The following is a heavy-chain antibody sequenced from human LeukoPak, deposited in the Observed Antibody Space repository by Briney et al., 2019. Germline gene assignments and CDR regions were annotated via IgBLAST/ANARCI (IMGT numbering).Heavy chain of an antibody. J-gene: IGHJ4*02. V-gene: IGHV3-53*01. Sequence: GGSLRLSCAASGFTVSSSYMNWVRRAPGKGLEWVSVIYSGGSTYYADSVKGRFTIARDNSKNTLYLQMNSLRVEDTAVYYCARVREKIFDYWGQGTLVTVSS. D-gene: IGHD1-26*01. CDR3: ARVREKIFDY. CDR1: GFTVSSSY. CDR2: IYSGGST.